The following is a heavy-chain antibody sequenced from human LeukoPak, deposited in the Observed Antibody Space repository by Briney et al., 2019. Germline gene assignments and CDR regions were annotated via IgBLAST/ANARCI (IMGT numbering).Heavy chain of an antibody. CDR1: GGSISSYY. Sequence: SETLSLTCTVSGGSISSYYWSWIRQPPGKGLEWIGYIYYSGSTNYNPSLKSRVTISVDTSKNQFSLKLSSVTAADTAVYYCARDPRQPSTVWGQGTLVTVSS. D-gene: IGHD6-13*01. CDR3: ARDPRQPSTV. V-gene: IGHV4-59*01. CDR2: IYYSGST. J-gene: IGHJ4*02.